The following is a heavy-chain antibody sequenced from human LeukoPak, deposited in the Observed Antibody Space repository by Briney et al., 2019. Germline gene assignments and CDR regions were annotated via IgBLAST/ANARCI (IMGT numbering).Heavy chain of an antibody. CDR3: AAIQLDYGYYYYGMDV. CDR1: GGSFSGYY. V-gene: IGHV4-59*10. CDR2: IYTSGST. J-gene: IGHJ6*02. Sequence: SETLSLTCAVYGGSFSGYYWSWIRQPPGKGLEWIGRIYTSGSTNYNPSLKSRVTMSVDTSKNQFSLKLSSVTAADTAVYYCAAIQLDYGYYYYGMDVWGQGTTVTVSS. D-gene: IGHD4/OR15-4a*01.